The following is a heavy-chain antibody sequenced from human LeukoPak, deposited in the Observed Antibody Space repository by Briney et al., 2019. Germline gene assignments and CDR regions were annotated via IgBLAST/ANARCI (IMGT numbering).Heavy chain of an antibody. J-gene: IGHJ4*02. CDR1: GFTFSVYA. V-gene: IGHV3-30-3*01. D-gene: IGHD3-10*01. CDR3: VGLGENY. CDR2: ISYDGSNK. Sequence: GGSLRLSCAASGFTFSVYAMHWVRQAPGKGLEWVAVISYDGSNKYYADSVRGQSTIYRDNSKNTLYLQMNSLRAEDTAVYYCVGLGENYWGQGTLVTVSS.